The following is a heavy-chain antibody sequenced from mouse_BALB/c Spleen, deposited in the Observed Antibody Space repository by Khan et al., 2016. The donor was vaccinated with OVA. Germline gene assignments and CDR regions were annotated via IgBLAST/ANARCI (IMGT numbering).Heavy chain of an antibody. CDR1: GYSIISGYY. V-gene: IGHV3-6*02. Sequence: EVKLLESGPGLVKPSQSLSLTCSVTGYSIISGYYWNWIRQFPGNKLEWTGYISYDGSNNYNPSLKNRISITRDTSKNQFFLKLNSVTTEDTATYYCARDYFGNYYFDYWGQGTTLTVSS. CDR3: ARDYFGNYYFDY. J-gene: IGHJ2*01. CDR2: ISYDGSN. D-gene: IGHD2-1*01.